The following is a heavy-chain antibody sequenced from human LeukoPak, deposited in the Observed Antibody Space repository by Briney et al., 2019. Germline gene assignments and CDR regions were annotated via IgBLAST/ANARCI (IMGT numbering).Heavy chain of an antibody. CDR2: ISAYNGNT. CDR3: ARDPAYCSGGSCYGDY. Sequence: ASVTVSCTASGYTFTSYGISWVRQAPGQGLEWMGWISAYNGNTNYAQKLQGRVTMTTDTSTSTAYMELRSLRSDDTAVYYCARDPAYCSGGSCYGDYWGQGTLVTVSS. V-gene: IGHV1-18*01. D-gene: IGHD2-15*01. CDR1: GYTFTSYG. J-gene: IGHJ4*02.